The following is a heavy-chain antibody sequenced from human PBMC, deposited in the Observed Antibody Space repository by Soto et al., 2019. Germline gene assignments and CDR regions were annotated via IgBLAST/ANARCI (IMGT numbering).Heavy chain of an antibody. Sequence: QVQLVQSGAEVKKSGASVKVSCKASGYTFTNYTTHWVRQAPGQRLEWMGWINAGNGNTKFSQKFQGRVTITRDTSASTAYMELSSLRSEDTAVYYCARVGCSGTICLYEGDYYSGMDVWGQGTTVTVSS. V-gene: IGHV1-3*01. CDR1: GYTFTNYT. J-gene: IGHJ6*02. D-gene: IGHD2-2*01. CDR2: INAGNGNT. CDR3: ARVGCSGTICLYEGDYYSGMDV.